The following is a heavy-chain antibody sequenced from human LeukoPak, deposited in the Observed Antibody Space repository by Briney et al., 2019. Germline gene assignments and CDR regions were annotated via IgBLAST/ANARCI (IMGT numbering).Heavy chain of an antibody. CDR1: GFTFNSYW. Sequence: GGSLRLSCAASGFTFNSYWMVWFRQAPGKGLVWVSCISTDGSSTLYADSVKGRFAISRDYARNTLYLQMNSLGVEDTAMYYCARYEQRPGVTASDPWSQGTLVTVS. CDR2: ISTDGSST. CDR3: ARYEQRPGVTASDP. V-gene: IGHV3-74*01. J-gene: IGHJ5*02. D-gene: IGHD2-21*02.